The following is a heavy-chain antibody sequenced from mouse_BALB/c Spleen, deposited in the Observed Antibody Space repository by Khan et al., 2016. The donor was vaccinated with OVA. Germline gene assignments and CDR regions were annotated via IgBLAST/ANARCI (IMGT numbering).Heavy chain of an antibody. CDR1: GFAFSSYD. Sequence: EVELVESGGGLVKPGGSLKLSCAASGFAFSSYDMSWVRQPPEKRLEWVAYISSVGGSTYYPDTVKGRFSISRDNAKNTLYLHMRSLKLLDTAMYYCARHVTTATAWFAYWGQGTLVTVSA. D-gene: IGHD1-2*01. J-gene: IGHJ3*01. V-gene: IGHV5-12-1*01. CDR3: ARHVTTATAWFAY. CDR2: ISSVGGST.